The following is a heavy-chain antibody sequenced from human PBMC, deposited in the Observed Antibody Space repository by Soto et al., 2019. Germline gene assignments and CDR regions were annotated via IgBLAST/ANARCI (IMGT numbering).Heavy chain of an antibody. V-gene: IGHV3-53*01. CDR3: ARDPPATRHGMDV. CDR2: IYSGGST. J-gene: IGHJ6*02. CDR1: GFTFNSYA. Sequence: PGGSLRLSCAASGFTFNSYAMSWVRQAPGKGLEWVSVIYSGGSTYYADSVRGRFTISRDNSKNTLYLQMKSLRAEDTAVYYCARDPPATRHGMDVWGQGTTVTVSS.